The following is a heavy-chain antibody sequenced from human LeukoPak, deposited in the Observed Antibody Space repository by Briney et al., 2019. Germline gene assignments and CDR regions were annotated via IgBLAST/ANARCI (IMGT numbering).Heavy chain of an antibody. CDR3: AREQITMVRYFDY. Sequence: SETLSLTCTVSGGSISSGGYYWSWIRQHPGKGLEWIGYIYYSGSTYYNPSLKSRVTISVDTSKNQFSLELSSVTAADTAVYYCAREQITMVRYFDYWGQGTLVTVSS. J-gene: IGHJ4*02. CDR2: IYYSGST. CDR1: GGSISSGGYY. D-gene: IGHD3-10*01. V-gene: IGHV4-31*03.